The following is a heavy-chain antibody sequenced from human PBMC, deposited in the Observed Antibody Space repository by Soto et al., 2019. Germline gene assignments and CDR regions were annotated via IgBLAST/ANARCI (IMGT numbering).Heavy chain of an antibody. V-gene: IGHV3-30-3*01. D-gene: IGHD4-4*01. CDR3: ARPLWRDDYNWGYFDL. Sequence: QVQLVESGGGVVQPGRSLRLSCAASGFTFRSYAMHWVCQAPGKRLEWVAVISYDGSNKYYADSVKGRFTISRDNSKNTLYLQMNSLRAEDTAVYYCARPLWRDDYNWGYFDLWGRGTLVTVSS. CDR1: GFTFRSYA. J-gene: IGHJ2*01. CDR2: ISYDGSNK.